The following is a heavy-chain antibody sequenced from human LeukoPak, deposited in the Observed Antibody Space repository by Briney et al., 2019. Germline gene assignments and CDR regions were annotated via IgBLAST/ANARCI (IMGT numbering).Heavy chain of an antibody. J-gene: IGHJ4*02. V-gene: IGHV3-7*01. Sequence: GGSLRLSCAASGFTFTTYWMSWVRQAPGKGLEWVANINQDGSEKYYVDSVKGRFTISRDNAKNSLYLQMNSLRAEDTAVYYCARDLLGWELHYFDYWGQGTLVTVSS. D-gene: IGHD1-26*01. CDR2: INQDGSEK. CDR1: GFTFTTYW. CDR3: ARDLLGWELHYFDY.